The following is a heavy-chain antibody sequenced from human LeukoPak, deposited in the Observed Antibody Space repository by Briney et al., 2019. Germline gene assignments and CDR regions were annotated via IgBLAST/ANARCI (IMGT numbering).Heavy chain of an antibody. CDR1: GFTFSSYA. CDR3: VRDSTSIAKYGFDA. V-gene: IGHV3-23*01. J-gene: IGHJ3*01. Sequence: PGGSLRLSCAASGFTFSSYAMSWVRQAPGKGLEWVSAISGSGGSTYYADSVKGRFTISRDNSKNTLYLQMSSLRAEDTAVYYCVRDSTSIAKYGFDAWGQGTMVIVSS. CDR2: ISGSGGST. D-gene: IGHD2-21*01.